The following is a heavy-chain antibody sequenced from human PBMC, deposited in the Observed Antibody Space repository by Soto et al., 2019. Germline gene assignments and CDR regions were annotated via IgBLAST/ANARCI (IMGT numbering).Heavy chain of an antibody. CDR1: GYTFTSYG. V-gene: IGHV1-18*01. CDR3: ARKSSSSSWFDP. D-gene: IGHD6-6*01. Sequence: QVQLVQSGAEVKNSGASVKVSCKASGYTFTSYGFSWVRQAPGQGLEWMGWISASNGNTNYAQKLQGRVTMTTDTSTGTAYMELRSLRSDDTATYYCARKSSSSSWFDPWGQGTLVTVSS. CDR2: ISASNGNT. J-gene: IGHJ5*02.